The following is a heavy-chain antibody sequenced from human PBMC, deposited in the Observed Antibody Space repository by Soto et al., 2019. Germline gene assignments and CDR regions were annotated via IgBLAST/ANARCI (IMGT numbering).Heavy chain of an antibody. D-gene: IGHD3-10*01. CDR3: ARGRGVRGSIITTYYYYDLDV. CDR1: GGSFSGYS. Sequence: QVQLQQWGAGLLKPSETLSLTCAVYGGSFSGYSRSWIRQPPGKGLEWIGEINHSGDTNYNPSLKRRVTISVDTSKNQFSLKLTSVTAADTAVYYCARGRGVRGSIITTYYYYDLDVWGQGTTVTVSS. V-gene: IGHV4-34*02. J-gene: IGHJ6*02. CDR2: INHSGDT.